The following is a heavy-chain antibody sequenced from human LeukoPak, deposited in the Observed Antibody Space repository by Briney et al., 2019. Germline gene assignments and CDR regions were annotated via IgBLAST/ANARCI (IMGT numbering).Heavy chain of an antibody. CDR2: IRSNTYGGTT. Sequence: PGGSLRLSCTVSGFTFGDHAMSWVRQAPGKGLEWVGFIRSNTYGGTTEYAASVKGRFIISRDDSTSIAYLQVNSLKTEDTAVYYCTRGPIQLWLYHGMDVWGQGTTVTVSS. D-gene: IGHD5-18*01. V-gene: IGHV3-49*04. J-gene: IGHJ6*02. CDR3: TRGPIQLWLYHGMDV. CDR1: GFTFGDHA.